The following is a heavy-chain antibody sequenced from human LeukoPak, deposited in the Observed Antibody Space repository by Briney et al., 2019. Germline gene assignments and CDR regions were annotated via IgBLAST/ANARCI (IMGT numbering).Heavy chain of an antibody. CDR1: GFTFDDYG. J-gene: IGHJ4*02. CDR3: ARGGFTNNDY. Sequence: GGSLRLSCAASGFTFDDYGMSWVRQAPGKGLEWVSGINWSGGSTGYADSVKGRFTISRDNAKNSLYLQMNSLRAEDTASYYCARGGFTNNDYWGQRTLVTVSS. CDR2: INWSGGST. D-gene: IGHD2-8*01. V-gene: IGHV3-20*04.